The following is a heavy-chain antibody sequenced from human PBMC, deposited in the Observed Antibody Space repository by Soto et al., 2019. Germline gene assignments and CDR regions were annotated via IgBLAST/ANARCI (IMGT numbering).Heavy chain of an antibody. J-gene: IGHJ4*02. D-gene: IGHD4-17*01. CDR1: GGSISSGGYS. CDR3: ASGLVTTLHY. Sequence: QLQLQESGSGLVKPSQTLSLTCAVSGGSISSGGYSWSWIRQPPGKGLEWFGYIYHIGSTYSNPSLKSRVTISVDRSKNQFSLKLSSVTAADTAVYYCASGLVTTLHYWGQGTLVTVSS. CDR2: IYHIGST. V-gene: IGHV4-30-2*01.